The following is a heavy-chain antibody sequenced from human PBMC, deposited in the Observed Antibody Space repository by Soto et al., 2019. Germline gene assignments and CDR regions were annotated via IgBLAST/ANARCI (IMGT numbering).Heavy chain of an antibody. Sequence: EVQLLESGGGLVQPGGSLRLSCAASGFTFRNYILGWVRQAPGKGLEGVSSITPDGPKTYDADTERGRFTISRYNSENTLYLQMNSLRADDTAVYYCARRMIGPAGSLDLWGRGTLVTVSS. D-gene: IGHD2-21*01. CDR3: ARRMIGPAGSLDL. CDR1: GFTFRNYI. CDR2: ITPDGPKT. J-gene: IGHJ2*01. V-gene: IGHV3-23*01.